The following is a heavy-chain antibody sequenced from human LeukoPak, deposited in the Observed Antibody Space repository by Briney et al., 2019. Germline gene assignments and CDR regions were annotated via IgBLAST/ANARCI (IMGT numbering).Heavy chain of an antibody. CDR3: GMSGDRVPLQDDVFDV. J-gene: IGHJ3*01. CDR1: GYSFTSYW. D-gene: IGHD1-26*01. V-gene: IGHV5-51*01. CDR2: IYPGDSDT. Sequence: GESLKISCKGSGYSFTSYWIGWVRQMPGKGLEWMGIIYPGDSDTRYSPSFQGRVTISADKSISTAYLQWSSLKASDTAMYYCGMSGDRVPLQDDVFDVWGQGTMVTVST.